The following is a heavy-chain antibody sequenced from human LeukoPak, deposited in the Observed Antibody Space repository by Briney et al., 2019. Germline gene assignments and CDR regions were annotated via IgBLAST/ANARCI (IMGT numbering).Heavy chain of an antibody. CDR1: GFTFSSYA. CDR2: ISYDGSNK. J-gene: IGHJ4*02. Sequence: GGSLRLSCAASGFTFSSYAMHWVRQAPGKGLEWVAVISYDGSNKYYADSVKGRFTISRDNSKNTLYLQMNSLRAEDTAVYYCARSNFCSGGSCYQDSGFDYWGQGTLVTVSS. V-gene: IGHV3-30*14. CDR3: ARSNFCSGGSCYQDSGFDY. D-gene: IGHD2-15*01.